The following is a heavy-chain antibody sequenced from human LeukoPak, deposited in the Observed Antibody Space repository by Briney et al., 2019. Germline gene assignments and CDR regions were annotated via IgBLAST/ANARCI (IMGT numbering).Heavy chain of an antibody. J-gene: IGHJ3*02. CDR3: ASLYNRITIFGVVTPHDAFDI. CDR1: GFTFSSYS. CDR2: ISSSSSYI. D-gene: IGHD3-3*01. Sequence: GGSLRLSCAASGFTFSSYSMNWVRQAPGKGLEWASSISSSSSYIYYADSVKGRFTISRDNSKNTLYLQMNSLRAEDTAVYYCASLYNRITIFGVVTPHDAFDIWGQGTMVTVSS. V-gene: IGHV3-21*01.